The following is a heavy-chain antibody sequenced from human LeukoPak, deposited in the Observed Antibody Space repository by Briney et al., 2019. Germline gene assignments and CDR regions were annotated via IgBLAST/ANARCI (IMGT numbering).Heavy chain of an antibody. V-gene: IGHV3-48*03. Sequence: PGGSLRLSCAASGFTFSSYEMNWVRQAPGKGLEWVSYISSSGSTIYYADSVKGRFTISRDNAKNSLYLQMSSLRAEDTAVYYCARVGEGPNWFDPWGQGTLVTVSS. CDR3: ARVGEGPNWFDP. CDR1: GFTFSSYE. J-gene: IGHJ5*02. CDR2: ISSSGSTI.